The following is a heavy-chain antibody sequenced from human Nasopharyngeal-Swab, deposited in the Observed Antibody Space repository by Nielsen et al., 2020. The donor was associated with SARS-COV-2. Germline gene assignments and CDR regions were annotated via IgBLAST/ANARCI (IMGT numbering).Heavy chain of an antibody. J-gene: IGHJ6*02. CDR3: AKVVAAHYYYYGMDG. D-gene: IGHD2-15*01. Sequence: PGKGLEWVSGISWNSGSIGYADSVKGRFTISRDNAKNSLYLQMNSLRAEDTALYYCAKVVAAHYYYYGMDGWGQGTTVTVSS. V-gene: IGHV3-9*01. CDR2: ISWNSGSI.